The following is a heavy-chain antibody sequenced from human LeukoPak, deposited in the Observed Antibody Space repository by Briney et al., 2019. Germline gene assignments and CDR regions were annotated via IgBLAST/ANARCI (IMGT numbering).Heavy chain of an antibody. V-gene: IGHV4-61*02. J-gene: IGHJ2*01. Sequence: MASETLSLTCTVSGGSISSGSYYWSWIRQPAGKGLEWIGRIYTSGSTNYNPSLKSRVTISVDTSKNQFSLKLSSVTAADTAVYYCGTDFDLWGRGTLVTVSS. CDR2: IYTSGST. CDR1: GGSISSGSYY. CDR3: GTDFDL.